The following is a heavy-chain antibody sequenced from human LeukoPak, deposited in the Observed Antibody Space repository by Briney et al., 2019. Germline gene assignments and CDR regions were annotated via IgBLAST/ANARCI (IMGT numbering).Heavy chain of an antibody. CDR1: GFTFSSYS. CDR2: ISSSSSTM. Sequence: GGSLRLSCAASGFTFSSYSMNWVRQAPGKGLEWVSYISSSSSTMYYADSVKGRFTISRDNAKNSLYLQMNSLRAEDTAVYYCARAGYYYDSSGYSVDYWGQGTLVTVSS. V-gene: IGHV3-48*01. D-gene: IGHD3-22*01. CDR3: ARAGYYYDSSGYSVDY. J-gene: IGHJ4*02.